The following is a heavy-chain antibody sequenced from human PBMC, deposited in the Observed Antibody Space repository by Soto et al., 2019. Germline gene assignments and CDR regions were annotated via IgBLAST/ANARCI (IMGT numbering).Heavy chain of an antibody. CDR3: ARIRRADYYYYGMDV. V-gene: IGHV4-59*12. D-gene: IGHD4-17*01. J-gene: IGHJ6*02. CDR2: INYSGST. Sequence: SETLSLTCTVSGDSISYYYWSWIRQPPGKGLEWIGEINYSGSTNYNPSLKSRVTISVDTSKNQFSLKLSSVTAADTAVYYCARIRRADYYYYGMDVWGQGTTVTVSS. CDR1: GDSISYYY.